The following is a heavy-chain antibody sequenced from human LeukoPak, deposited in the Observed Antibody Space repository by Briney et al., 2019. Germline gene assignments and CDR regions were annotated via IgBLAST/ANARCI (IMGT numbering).Heavy chain of an antibody. V-gene: IGHV1-69*05. D-gene: IGHD2-21*02. CDR3: TREAMVVTPPFAY. J-gene: IGHJ4*02. CDR1: GGTFSSYA. Sequence: SVKVSCKASGGTFSSYAISWVRQAPGQGLEWMGRIIPIFGTANYEQKFQGRVTITTDESTSTAYMELSSLRSEATAVYYSTREAMVVTPPFAYWGQGTLVTVSS. CDR2: IIPIFGTA.